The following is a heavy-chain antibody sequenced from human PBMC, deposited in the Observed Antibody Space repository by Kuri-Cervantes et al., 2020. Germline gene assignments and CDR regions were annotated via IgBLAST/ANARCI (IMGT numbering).Heavy chain of an antibody. D-gene: IGHD4-17*01. CDR3: ARDRATVTPGGDYYYYYMDV. Sequence: ASVKVSCKASGYTFTSYAMHWVRQAPGQRLEWMGWINAGNGNTKYSQKFQGRVTITRDTSASTAYMELSSLRSEDTAVYYCARDRATVTPGGDYYYYYMDVWGKGTTVTVSS. CDR1: GYTFTSYA. V-gene: IGHV1-3*01. J-gene: IGHJ6*03. CDR2: INAGNGNT.